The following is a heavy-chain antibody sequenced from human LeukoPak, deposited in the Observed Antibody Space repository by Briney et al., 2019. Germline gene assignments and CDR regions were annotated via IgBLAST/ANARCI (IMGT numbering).Heavy chain of an antibody. Sequence: PGGSLRLSCVASEFTFSDYWMSWVRQAPGKGLEWVANIKQDGSEKYYVDSVKGRFTISSDNAKNSLYLQLNSLRAEDTAVYYCARVPWSSVTILDYWGQGTLVTVSS. CDR1: EFTFSDYW. CDR3: ARVPWSSVTILDY. D-gene: IGHD3-9*01. V-gene: IGHV3-7*01. J-gene: IGHJ4*02. CDR2: IKQDGSEK.